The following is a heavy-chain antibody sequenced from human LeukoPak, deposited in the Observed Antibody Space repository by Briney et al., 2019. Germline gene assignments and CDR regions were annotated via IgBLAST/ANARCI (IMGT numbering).Heavy chain of an antibody. V-gene: IGHV3-23*01. J-gene: IGHJ5*02. CDR3: AKGDIVVVPAANWFDP. D-gene: IGHD2-2*01. Sequence: GGALRVSCAASGFTFSSYAMRWVRQAPGKGLEWVSAISGSGGSTYYADSVKGRFTISRDNSKNTLYLQMNSLRAEDTAVYYCAKGDIVVVPAANWFDPWGQGTLVTASP. CDR2: ISGSGGST. CDR1: GFTFSSYA.